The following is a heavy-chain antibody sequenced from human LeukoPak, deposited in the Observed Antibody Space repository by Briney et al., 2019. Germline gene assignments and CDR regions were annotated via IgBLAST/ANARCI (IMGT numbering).Heavy chain of an antibody. D-gene: IGHD4-11*01. Sequence: GASVKVSCKVSGYTLTGLSMHWVRQAPGKGLEWMGGFDPEDGEAIYAQKFQGRVTMTEDTSTDTAYMELSSLRSEDTAVYYCATDTVTDYYYYMDVWGKGTTVTVSS. J-gene: IGHJ6*03. CDR3: ATDTVTDYYYYMDV. V-gene: IGHV1-24*01. CDR1: GYTLTGLS. CDR2: FDPEDGEA.